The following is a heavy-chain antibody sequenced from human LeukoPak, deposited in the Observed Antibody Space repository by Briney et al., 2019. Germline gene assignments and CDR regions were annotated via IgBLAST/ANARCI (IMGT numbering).Heavy chain of an antibody. Sequence: GGSLRLSCAASGFTFSHYAMHWVRQAPGEGLECVAVISYDGTEKYYADSVKGRFTISRDNSKNTLYLQMNSLRAEDTAVFYCARGSLGSSTSSDCCPLDYWGQGALVTVSS. D-gene: IGHD2-21*01. J-gene: IGHJ4*02. CDR3: ARGSLGSSTSSDCCPLDY. V-gene: IGHV3-30*14. CDR2: ISYDGTEK. CDR1: GFTFSHYA.